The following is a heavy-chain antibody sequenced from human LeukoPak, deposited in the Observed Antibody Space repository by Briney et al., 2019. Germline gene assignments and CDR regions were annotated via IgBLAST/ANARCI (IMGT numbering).Heavy chain of an antibody. V-gene: IGHV4-34*01. CDR2: INQSGST. CDR3: ARVTLLGDYVWGSYRPAEYFQH. CDR1: GGSFSGYY. D-gene: IGHD3-16*02. Sequence: SETLSLTCGIYGGSFSGYYWTWVRQPPGKGLEWIGEINQSGSTDYNPSLKSRVTISVDTSKNQFSLKLSSVTAADTAVYYCARVTLLGDYVWGSYRPAEYFQHWGQGTLVTVSS. J-gene: IGHJ1*01.